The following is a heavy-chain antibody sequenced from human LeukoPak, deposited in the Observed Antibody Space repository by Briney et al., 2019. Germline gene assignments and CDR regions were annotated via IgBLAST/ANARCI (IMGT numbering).Heavy chain of an antibody. Sequence: GGSLRLSCAASGFTFSSYAMHWVRQAPGKGLEYVSAISSNGGSTYYANSVKGRFTISRDNSKNTLYLQMGSLRAEDMVVYYCARGEQLWSPYFDYWGQGTLVTVSS. J-gene: IGHJ4*02. CDR3: ARGEQLWSPYFDY. CDR1: GFTFSSYA. D-gene: IGHD5-18*01. CDR2: ISSNGGST. V-gene: IGHV3-64*01.